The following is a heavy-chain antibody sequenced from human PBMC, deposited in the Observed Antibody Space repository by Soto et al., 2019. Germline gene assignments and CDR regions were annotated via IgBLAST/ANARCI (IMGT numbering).Heavy chain of an antibody. Sequence: ASVKVSCTASGYTFTSYGISWVRQAPGQGLEWMGWIRAYNGNTNYAQKLQGRVTMTTDTSTSTAYMELRTLTPDDTAVYYCAKNGQPPYYYYGLDVWGQGTTVTVSS. V-gene: IGHV1-18*01. D-gene: IGHD2-8*01. CDR1: GYTFTSYG. J-gene: IGHJ6*02. CDR3: AKNGQPPYYYYGLDV. CDR2: IRAYNGNT.